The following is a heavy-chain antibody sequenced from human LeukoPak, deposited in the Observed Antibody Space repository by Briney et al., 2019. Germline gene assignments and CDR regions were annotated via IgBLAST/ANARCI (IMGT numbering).Heavy chain of an antibody. CDR2: INSNSGGT. CDR1: AYTFSGYY. CDR3: ATDSCPGECPDY. Sequence: ASVKVSCKASAYTFSGYYMHWVRQAPGQGLEWMGWINSNSGGTNYAEKFQGRVTMTRDTSNSIAYMELSRLRSDDTAMYYCATDSCPGECPDYWGQGSLVTVSS. J-gene: IGHJ4*02. V-gene: IGHV1-2*02. D-gene: IGHD3-10*01.